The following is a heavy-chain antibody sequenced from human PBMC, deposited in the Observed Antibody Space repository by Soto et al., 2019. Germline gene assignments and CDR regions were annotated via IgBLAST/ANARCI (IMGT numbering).Heavy chain of an antibody. CDR2: ISGSGGST. V-gene: IGHV3-23*01. D-gene: IGHD2-2*01. Sequence: GGSLRLSCAASGFTFSSYAMSWVRQAPGKGLEWVSAISGSGGSTYYADSVKGRFTISRDNSKNTLYLQMNSLRAEDTAVDYCAPHTAVVPAAPMDVWGKGTTVTVSS. CDR3: APHTAVVPAAPMDV. CDR1: GFTFSSYA. J-gene: IGHJ6*03.